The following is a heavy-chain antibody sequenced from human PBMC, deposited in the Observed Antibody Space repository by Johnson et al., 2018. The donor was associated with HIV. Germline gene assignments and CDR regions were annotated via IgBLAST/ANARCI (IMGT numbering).Heavy chain of an antibody. D-gene: IGHD5-24*01. CDR2: ISFAGVKK. V-gene: IGHV3-30*03. CDR3: ARQKNSQGRWLQFDAFDI. CDR1: QFSFSSYG. J-gene: IGHJ3*02. Sequence: QVQLVESGGGVVQPGRSLRLSCAASQFSFSSYGMHWVRQAPGKGLEWVASISFAGVKKNYADSVKGRFTISRDNSKNTLYLQMNSLRAEDTAVYYCARQKNSQGRWLQFDAFDIWGQGTMVTVSS.